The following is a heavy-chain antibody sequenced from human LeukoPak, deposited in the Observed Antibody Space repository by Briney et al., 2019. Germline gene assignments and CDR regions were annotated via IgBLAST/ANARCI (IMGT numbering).Heavy chain of an antibody. CDR3: ARDPGWELLSAFDI. D-gene: IGHD1-26*01. CDR2: ISSSGSTI. V-gene: IGHV3-48*03. CDR1: GFTFSSYE. J-gene: IGHJ3*02. Sequence: GGSLRLSCAASGFTFSSYEMNWVRQAPRKGLEWVSYISSSGSTIYYADSVKGRFTISRDNAKNSLYLQMNSLRVEDTAVYYCARDPGWELLSAFDIWGQGTMVTVSS.